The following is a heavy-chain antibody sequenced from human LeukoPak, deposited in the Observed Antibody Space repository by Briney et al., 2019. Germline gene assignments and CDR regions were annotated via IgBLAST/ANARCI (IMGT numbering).Heavy chain of an antibody. CDR1: GYTFTSYY. Sequence: ASVKVSCKASGYTFTSYYMHWVRQAPGQGLEWMGWINPNSGGTNYAQEFQGRVTMTRDTSISTAYIELSRLRSDDTAVYYCARDLEYSLDYWGQGTLVTVSS. CDR2: INPNSGGT. V-gene: IGHV1-2*02. CDR3: ARDLEYSLDY. D-gene: IGHD6-6*01. J-gene: IGHJ4*02.